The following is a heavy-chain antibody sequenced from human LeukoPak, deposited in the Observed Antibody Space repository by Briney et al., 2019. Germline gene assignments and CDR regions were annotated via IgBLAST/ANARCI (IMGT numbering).Heavy chain of an antibody. CDR1: GFTFDDYA. V-gene: IGHV3-9*01. CDR3: ARDQVPLD. CDR2: ISWNSGSI. J-gene: IGHJ4*02. Sequence: GGSLRLSCAASGFTFDDYAMHWVRQAPGKGLEWVSGISWNSGSIGYADSVKGRFTISRDNAKNSLYLQMNSLRAEDTALYYCARDQVPLDWGQGTLVTVSS.